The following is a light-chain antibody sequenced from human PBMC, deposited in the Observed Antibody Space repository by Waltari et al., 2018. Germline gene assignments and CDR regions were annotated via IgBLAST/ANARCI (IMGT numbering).Light chain of an antibody. J-gene: IGLJ2*01. Sequence: QLLLTQSPSASASLGASVKPTCTLSSGYPSYAIASHQQQPEKGPRYLMKINSDGSHIKGDGIPDRFSGSSSGSERYLIISSLQSEDEADYYCQTWGTGIHVVFGGGTKVTVL. V-gene: IGLV4-69*01. CDR2: INSDGSH. CDR1: SGYPSYA. CDR3: QTWGTGIHVV.